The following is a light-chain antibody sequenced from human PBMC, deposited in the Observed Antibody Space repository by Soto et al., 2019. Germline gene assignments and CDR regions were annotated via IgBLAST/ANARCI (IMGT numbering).Light chain of an antibody. Sequence: QSALTQPASVSGSPGQSITIYCTGTSSDIGGYNYVSWYQLHPGKAPKLMIYEVTNRPSGVSNRFSGSKSGNSASLTISGLQAEDEADYYCSSYSSSSTLVVFGGGTKLTVL. CDR2: EVT. J-gene: IGLJ2*01. CDR3: SSYSSSSTLVV. V-gene: IGLV2-14*01. CDR1: SSDIGGYNY.